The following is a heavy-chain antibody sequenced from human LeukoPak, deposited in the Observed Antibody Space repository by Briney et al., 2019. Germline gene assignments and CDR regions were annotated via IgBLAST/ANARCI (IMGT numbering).Heavy chain of an antibody. D-gene: IGHD5-24*01. CDR3: ASQPRRWLQPYYYYGMDV. J-gene: IGHJ6*02. CDR1: GDSVSSNSAA. V-gene: IGHV6-1*01. Sequence: SQTLSLTCAISGDSVSSNSAAWNWIRQSPSRGLEWLGRTYYRSKWYNDYAVSVKSRITINPDTSKNQFSLQLNSVTPEDTAVYYCASQPRRWLQPYYYYGMDVWGQGTTVTVSS. CDR2: TYYRSKWYN.